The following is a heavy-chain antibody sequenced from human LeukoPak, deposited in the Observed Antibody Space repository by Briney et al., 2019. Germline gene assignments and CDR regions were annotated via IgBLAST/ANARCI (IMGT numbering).Heavy chain of an antibody. CDR1: GFTFSTYA. CDR2: ITGSGGGT. J-gene: IGHJ4*02. D-gene: IGHD3-3*01. V-gene: IGHV3-23*01. Sequence: GGSLRLSCAASGFTFSTYAMSWVRQAPGKGLEWVSGITGSGGGTYYADSVKGRFTISRDNSKNTLCLQMNSLRAEDTAVYSCAKDREVLRSLEWFFDYWGQGTLVTVSS. CDR3: AKDREVLRSLEWFFDY.